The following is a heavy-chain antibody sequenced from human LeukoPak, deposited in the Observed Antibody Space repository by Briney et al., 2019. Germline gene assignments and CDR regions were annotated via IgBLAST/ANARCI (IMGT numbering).Heavy chain of an antibody. Sequence: SVKASCKASGGTFSSYTISWVRQAPGQGLEWMGRIIPILGIANYAQKFQGRVTITADKSTSTAYMELSSLRSEDTAVYYCARGRYGASTASGMDVWGQGTTVTVSS. CDR2: IIPILGIA. V-gene: IGHV1-69*02. D-gene: IGHD5-18*01. J-gene: IGHJ6*02. CDR3: ARGRYGASTASGMDV. CDR1: GGTFSSYT.